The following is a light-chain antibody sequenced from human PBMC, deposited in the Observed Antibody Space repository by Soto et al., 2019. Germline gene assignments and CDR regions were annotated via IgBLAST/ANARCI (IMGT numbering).Light chain of an antibody. CDR3: CSYAGVYTPLGG. J-gene: IGLJ1*01. V-gene: IGLV2-18*02. CDR1: TTDIDNYDS. Sequence: QSALTQPPSVSGSPGQSVTISCTPTTTDIDNYDSVSWYQQAPGTAPKLIIYDVNNRTSGAPDSFSGSTSGNTASLTIPGLPAEDQPDYYCCSYAGVYTPLGGFGTGTKATVL. CDR2: DVN.